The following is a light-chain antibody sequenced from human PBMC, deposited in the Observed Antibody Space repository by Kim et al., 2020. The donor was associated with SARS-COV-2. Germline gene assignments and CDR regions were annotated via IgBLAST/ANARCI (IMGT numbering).Light chain of an antibody. CDR1: PRIGTS. CDR3: QQRSDWPLT. CDR2: DAS. Sequence: DSATLSCRASPRIGTSLACYQQNPGQAPRLLIFDASTRATGIPARFRVSGSGTDFTLTISSLGPEDFAVYYCQQRSDWPLTFGGGTKVDIK. J-gene: IGKJ4*01. V-gene: IGKV3-11*01.